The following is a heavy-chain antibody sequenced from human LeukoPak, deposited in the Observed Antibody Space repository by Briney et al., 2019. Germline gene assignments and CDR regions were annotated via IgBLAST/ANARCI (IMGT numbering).Heavy chain of an antibody. CDR3: ARGGYTSSWYISRDY. V-gene: IGHV3-7*01. CDR1: AFTFSRYW. CDR2: IKEDGSEK. J-gene: IGHJ4*02. Sequence: PGGSLRLSCAASAFTFSRYWMTWVRQAPGKGLEWVANIKEDGSEKYYVDSVKGRFSISRDNTKNSLYLQMSSLRAEDTAVYYCARGGYTSSWYISRDYWGQGTLVTVSS. D-gene: IGHD6-13*01.